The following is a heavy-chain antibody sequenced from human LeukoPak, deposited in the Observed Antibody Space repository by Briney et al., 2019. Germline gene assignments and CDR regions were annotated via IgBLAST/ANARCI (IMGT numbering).Heavy chain of an antibody. D-gene: IGHD6-13*01. J-gene: IGHJ4*02. CDR3: AKSIRQQLVGPNFDY. Sequence: GGSLRLSCAASGFTFSSYGMHWVRQAPGKGLEWVAAIWYDGSNKYYADSVKGRFTISRDNSKNTLYLQMNSLRAEDTALYYCAKSIRQQLVGPNFDYWGQGTLVTVSS. CDR1: GFTFSSYG. CDR2: IWYDGSNK. V-gene: IGHV3-30*02.